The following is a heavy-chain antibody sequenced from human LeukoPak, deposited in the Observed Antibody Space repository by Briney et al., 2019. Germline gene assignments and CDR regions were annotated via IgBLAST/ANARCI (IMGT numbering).Heavy chain of an antibody. D-gene: IGHD2-2*01. J-gene: IGHJ5*02. CDR1: GYSFTSYW. CDR3: ARLGEGYCSSTSCYQGWFDP. V-gene: IGHV5-51*01. Sequence: GESLKISCKGSGYSFTSYWIGWVRQMPGKGLEWMGIIYPGDSDTRYSPSFQGQVTISADKSISTAYLQWGSLKASDTAMYYCARLGEGYCSSTSCYQGWFDPWGQGTLVTVSS. CDR2: IYPGDSDT.